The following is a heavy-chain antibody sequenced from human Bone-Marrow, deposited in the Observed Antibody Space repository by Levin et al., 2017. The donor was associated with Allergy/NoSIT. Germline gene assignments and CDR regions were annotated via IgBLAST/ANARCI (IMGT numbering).Heavy chain of an antibody. V-gene: IGHV4-34*01. CDR3: ARARVRWLRHFDY. CDR2: INHSGST. J-gene: IGHJ4*02. Sequence: ETLSLTCAVYGGSFSGFHWSWIRQPPGKGLEWIGDINHSGSTNYNPSLKSRVTMSVDTSKNQFSLKLTSVTAADTAVYYCARARVRWLRHFDYWGQGTLVTVSS. D-gene: IGHD5-12*01. CDR1: GGSFSGFH.